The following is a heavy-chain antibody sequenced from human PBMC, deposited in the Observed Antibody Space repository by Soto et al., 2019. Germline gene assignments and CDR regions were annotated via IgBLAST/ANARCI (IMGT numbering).Heavy chain of an antibody. CDR1: GGSFSKFA. V-gene: IGHV1-69*01. CDR3: ARDDATHCGDDCYRYFYCGMDV. Sequence: QVQLVQSGTEVKTPGSSVKVSCKASGGSFSKFAINWVRQAPGKGLEWMGGIIPTLGTTDYAHKFQGRVTITADEATRTAYMELSGLRSEYTAVYYCARDDATHCGDDCYRYFYCGMDVWGQGTTVTVSS. CDR2: IIPTLGTT. J-gene: IGHJ6*02. D-gene: IGHD2-21*02.